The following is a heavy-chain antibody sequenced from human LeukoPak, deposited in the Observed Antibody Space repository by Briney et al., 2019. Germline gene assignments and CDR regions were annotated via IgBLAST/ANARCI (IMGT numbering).Heavy chain of an antibody. V-gene: IGHV3-23*01. J-gene: IGHJ4*02. CDR3: AKVDGITIFEVFDY. D-gene: IGHD3-3*01. CDR2: ISGSGSST. Sequence: GGSLRLSCAASGFTFSSYAMSWVRQAPGKGLEWLSSISGSGSSTYYADSVKGRFTISRDNSKNMLYLQMISLRADDTVVYFCAKVDGITIFEVFDYWGQGTLVTVSS. CDR1: GFTFSSYA.